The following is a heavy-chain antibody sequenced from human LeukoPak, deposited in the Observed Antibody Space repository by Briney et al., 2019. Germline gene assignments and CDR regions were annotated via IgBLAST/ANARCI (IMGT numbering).Heavy chain of an antibody. Sequence: GASVKVSCKASGYTFTSYGISWVRQAPGQGLEWMGWISAYNGNTNYAQKFQGRVTITTDESTSTAYVELSSLRSEDTAVYYCARTETTGTTLLDYWGQGTLVTVSS. CDR1: GYTFTSYG. CDR2: ISAYNGNT. J-gene: IGHJ4*02. D-gene: IGHD1-1*01. CDR3: ARTETTGTTLLDY. V-gene: IGHV1-18*01.